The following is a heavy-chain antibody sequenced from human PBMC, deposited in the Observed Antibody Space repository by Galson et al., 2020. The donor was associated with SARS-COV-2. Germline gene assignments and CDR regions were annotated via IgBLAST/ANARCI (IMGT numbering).Heavy chain of an antibody. V-gene: IGHV1-69*06. J-gene: IGHJ6*02. Sequence: SVKVSCKASGGTFSTYAISWVRQAPGQGLEWMGGIIPTFGTPDYAQKFQGRVTITADKSTSTAYMELSSLRSEDTAVYYCARDQGQNGGDCRSTSCTILYYGMDVWGQGTTVTVSS. CDR3: ARDQGQNGGDCRSTSCTILYYGMDV. CDR1: GGTFSTYA. D-gene: IGHD2-2*01. CDR2: IIPTFGTP.